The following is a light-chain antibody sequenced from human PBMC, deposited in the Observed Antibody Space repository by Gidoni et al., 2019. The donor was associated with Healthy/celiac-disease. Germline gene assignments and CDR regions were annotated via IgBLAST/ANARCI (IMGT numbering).Light chain of an antibody. Sequence: EIVMTQTPATLSVSPGERATLSCTARQSVSSNLAWYQQKPGQAPRLLIYGASTRATGIPARFSGSGSGTEFTLTISSLQSEDFAVYYCQQYNNWPRITFGPGTKVDIK. V-gene: IGKV3-15*01. J-gene: IGKJ3*01. CDR1: QSVSSN. CDR3: QQYNNWPRIT. CDR2: GAS.